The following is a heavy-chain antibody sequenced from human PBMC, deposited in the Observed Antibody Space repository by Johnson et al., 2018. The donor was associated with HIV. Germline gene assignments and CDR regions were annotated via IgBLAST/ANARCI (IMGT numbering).Heavy chain of an antibody. D-gene: IGHD3-16*01. J-gene: IGHJ3*02. CDR3: AREALPRGLQSSFGGAFDI. CDR2: IYSGGTT. Sequence: VQLVESGGGLVQPGGSLRLSCAASGFTFSSYAMHWVRQAPGKGLEWVSVIYSGGTTYYADSVKGRFTISRDTSENTVHLQMNDLRAEDTAVYYCAREALPRGLQSSFGGAFDIWGQGTMVTVSS. CDR1: GFTFSSYA. V-gene: IGHV3-66*01.